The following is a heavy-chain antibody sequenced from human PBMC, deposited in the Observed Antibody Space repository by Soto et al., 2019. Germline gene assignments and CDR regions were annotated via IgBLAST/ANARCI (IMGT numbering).Heavy chain of an antibody. CDR1: GYTFTGYA. D-gene: IGHD5-18*01. CDR3: ARPGWIQLWQDYYGMDV. CDR2: INAGNGNT. J-gene: IGHJ6*02. V-gene: IGHV1-3*01. Sequence: ASVKVSCKASGYTFTGYAMHWVRQAPGQRLEWMGWINAGNGNTKYSQKFQGRVTITRDTSASTAYMELSSLRSEDTAVYYCARPGWIQLWQDYYGMDVWGQGTTVTVSS.